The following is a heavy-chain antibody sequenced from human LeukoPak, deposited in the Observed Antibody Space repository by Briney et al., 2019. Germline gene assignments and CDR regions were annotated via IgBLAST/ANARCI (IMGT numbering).Heavy chain of an antibody. CDR1: GFTVSSNY. V-gene: IGHV3-66*01. J-gene: IGHJ6*02. Sequence: GGSLRLSCAASGFTVSSNYMSWVRQAPGKGLEWVSVIYSGGSTYYADSVKGRFTISRDNSKNTLYLQMNCLRAEDTAVYYCARDCSGGSCYSPLYYYYGMDVWGQGTTVTVSS. D-gene: IGHD2-15*01. CDR3: ARDCSGGSCYSPLYYYYGMDV. CDR2: IYSGGST.